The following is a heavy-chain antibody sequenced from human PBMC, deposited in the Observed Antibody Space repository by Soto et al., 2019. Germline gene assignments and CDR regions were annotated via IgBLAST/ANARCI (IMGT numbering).Heavy chain of an antibody. J-gene: IGHJ4*02. CDR3: AREGEGDSSGYAFDY. D-gene: IGHD3-22*01. CDR1: GFTFSSYA. V-gene: IGHV3-30-3*01. Sequence: QVQLVESGGGVVQPGRSLRLSCAASGFTFSSYAMHWVRQAPGKGLEWVAVISYDGSNKYYADSVKGRFTISRDNSKNTLYLQMNSLRAEDTAVYYCAREGEGDSSGYAFDYWGQGTLVTVSS. CDR2: ISYDGSNK.